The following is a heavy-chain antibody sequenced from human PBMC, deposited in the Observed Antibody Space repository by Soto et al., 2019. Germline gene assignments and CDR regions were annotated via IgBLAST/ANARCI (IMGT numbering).Heavy chain of an antibody. Sequence: QVQLQESGPGLVKPSETLSLTCTVSGAPITTTKWWAWVRLPPGKGLEWIGELSRGDERSSNPSLEGRFTMSLDKSNNPFSLKLTSVTAADAAIYYFATQTISYTWGVWGRGTSVTVSS. CDR3: ATQTISYTWGV. CDR1: GAPITTTKW. CDR2: LSRGDER. V-gene: IGHV4-4*02. D-gene: IGHD3-16*01. J-gene: IGHJ6*02.